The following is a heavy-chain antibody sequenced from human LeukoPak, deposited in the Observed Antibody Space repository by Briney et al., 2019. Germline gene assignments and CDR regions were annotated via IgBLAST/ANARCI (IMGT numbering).Heavy chain of an antibody. V-gene: IGHV4-4*07. Sequence: PSETLSLTCTVSDGSVSSYYWSWIRRPAGKGLEWIGRIYTNGTTNYNPSLKSRVTMSVDRSKNHFFLKLISVTAADTAFYYCARDLRGAYGNWFDPWGQGTLVTVSS. CDR3: ARDLRGAYGNWFDP. CDR1: DGSVSSYY. D-gene: IGHD3-10*01. J-gene: IGHJ5*02. CDR2: IYTNGTT.